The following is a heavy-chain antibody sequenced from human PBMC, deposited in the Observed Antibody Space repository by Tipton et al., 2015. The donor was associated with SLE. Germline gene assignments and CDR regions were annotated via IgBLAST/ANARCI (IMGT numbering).Heavy chain of an antibody. CDR1: GGSISSYY. J-gene: IGHJ3*02. CDR2: IYYSGST. CDR3: ARVADGYNYAFDI. D-gene: IGHD5-24*01. Sequence: TLSLTCTASGGSISSYYWSWIRQPPGKGLEWIGYIYYSGSTNYNPSLKSRVTISVDTSKNQFSLKLSSVTAADTAVYYCARVADGYNYAFDIWGQGTLVTVSS. V-gene: IGHV4-59*07.